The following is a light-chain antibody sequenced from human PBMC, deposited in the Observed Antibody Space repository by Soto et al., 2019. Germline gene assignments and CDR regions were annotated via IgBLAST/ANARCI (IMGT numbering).Light chain of an antibody. J-gene: IGKJ3*01. CDR1: QRISTW. V-gene: IGKV1-5*01. CDR2: DAS. Sequence: DIQMTQSPSTLSASVGDGVTITCRASQRISTWLAWYQQKPGKAPKLLISDASSLETGVPSRFSGSGSGTEFTLTINSLQPDDFATYYCQQYNSDLGITFGPGTKVDIK. CDR3: QQYNSDLGIT.